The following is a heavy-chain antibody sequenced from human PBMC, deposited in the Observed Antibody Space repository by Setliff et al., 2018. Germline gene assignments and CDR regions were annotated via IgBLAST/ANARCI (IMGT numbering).Heavy chain of an antibody. CDR2: VNPYNGDT. Sequence: ASVKVSCKSSGYTFTSYGVSWVRQAPGQGLEWMGWVNPYNGDTKNAQKFQGRVAMTTDTSTATVFMELRSLRSDDTAVYYCARYVHFANHSDYWGQGTLVTVSS. CDR1: GYTFTSYG. V-gene: IGHV1-18*01. D-gene: IGHD3-10*02. CDR3: ARYVHFANHSDY. J-gene: IGHJ4*02.